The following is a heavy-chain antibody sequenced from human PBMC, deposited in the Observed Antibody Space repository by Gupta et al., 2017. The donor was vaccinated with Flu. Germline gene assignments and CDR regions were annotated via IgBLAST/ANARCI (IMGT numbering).Heavy chain of an antibody. D-gene: IGHD2-21*02. CDR3: ARGKPIAGVTALPGPCEY. CDR1: GDSITSITW. CDR2: IYHSGST. V-gene: IGHV4-4*02. J-gene: IGHJ4*01. Sequence: QVQLQESGPGLVKPSDTLFLTCAVSGDSITSITWGSWVRQSSGRGLEWIGEIYHSGSTNYNPSLKSRVNMSADTSKNFLSLKLRSVTAADTAVYYCARGKPIAGVTALPGPCEYWGHGARGTVSS.